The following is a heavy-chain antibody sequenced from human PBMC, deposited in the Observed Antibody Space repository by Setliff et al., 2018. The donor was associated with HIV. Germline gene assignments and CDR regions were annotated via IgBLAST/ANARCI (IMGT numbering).Heavy chain of an antibody. J-gene: IGHJ4*02. V-gene: IGHV3-9*01. Sequence: PGGSLRLSCAASGFTFDDFAIHWVRQAPGKGLEWVAGVSWNSAGIGYADSVKGRFTISRDNAQSSVFLQMNSLRAEDAAVYYCARDLHWAFDYWGQGTLVTVSS. CDR2: VSWNSAGI. CDR3: ARDLHWAFDY. CDR1: GFTFDDFA. D-gene: IGHD7-27*01.